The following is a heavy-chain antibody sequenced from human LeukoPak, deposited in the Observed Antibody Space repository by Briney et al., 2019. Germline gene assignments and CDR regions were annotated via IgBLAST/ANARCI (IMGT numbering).Heavy chain of an antibody. CDR1: GYTFTIYY. V-gene: IGHV1-46*01. J-gene: IGHJ6*03. CDR2: INPSGGST. Sequence: VAPVNVSSTASGYTFTIYYIQWVPQAPGQGLEWMGLINPSGGSTNYTQKFQGRVTMTRDTYTSTVYMELSSLRSEDTAVYYCARGPRVTMIRGGQWHSYMDVWGKGTTGTISS. D-gene: IGHD3-10*01. CDR3: ARGPRVTMIRGGQWHSYMDV.